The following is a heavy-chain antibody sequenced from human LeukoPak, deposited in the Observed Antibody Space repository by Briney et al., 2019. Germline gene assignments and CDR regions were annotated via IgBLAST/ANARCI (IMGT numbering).Heavy chain of an antibody. CDR1: GFSVSDNY. V-gene: IGHV3-53*01. D-gene: IGHD6-19*01. J-gene: IGHJ4*02. CDR2: IYSGGST. Sequence: PGGSLRLSCAASGFSVSDNYMSCVRQAPGKGLEWVSVIYSGGSTYYADSVKGRFTISRDNSKNTLYLQMNSLRADDTAVYYCARGFRYSTGWNYFDYWGQGTLVTVSS. CDR3: ARGFRYSTGWNYFDY.